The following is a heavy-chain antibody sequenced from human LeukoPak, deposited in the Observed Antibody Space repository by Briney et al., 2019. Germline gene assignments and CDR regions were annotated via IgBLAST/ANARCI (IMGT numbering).Heavy chain of an antibody. D-gene: IGHD7-27*01. V-gene: IGHV3-21*04. Sequence: GGSLRLSCSASGFTFTSYSMNWVRQAPGKGLGWVSSISNRGDYIYYADSVKGRFTISRDNAKNSLYLQMDSLRAEDTAVYYCAKDPTGDQNYWGQGTLVTVSS. CDR2: ISNRGDYI. CDR1: GFTFTSYS. J-gene: IGHJ4*02. CDR3: AKDPTGDQNY.